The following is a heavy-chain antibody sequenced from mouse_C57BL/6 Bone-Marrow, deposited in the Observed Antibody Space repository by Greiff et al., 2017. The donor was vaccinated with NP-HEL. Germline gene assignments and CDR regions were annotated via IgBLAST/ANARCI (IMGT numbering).Heavy chain of an antibody. CDR3: ARGGGSSHYAMDY. V-gene: IGHV5-4*03. D-gene: IGHD1-1*01. Sequence: DVMLVESGGGLVKPGGSLKLSCAASGFTFSSYAMSWVRQTPEKRLEWVATISDGGSYTYYPDNVKGRFTISRDNAKNNLYLQMSHLKSEDTAMYYCARGGGSSHYAMDYWGQGTSVTVSS. CDR2: ISDGGSYT. J-gene: IGHJ4*01. CDR1: GFTFSSYA.